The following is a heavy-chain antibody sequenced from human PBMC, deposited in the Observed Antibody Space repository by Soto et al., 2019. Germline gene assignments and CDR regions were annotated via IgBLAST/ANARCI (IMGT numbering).Heavy chain of an antibody. CDR1: GYTFTSYG. D-gene: IGHD3-16*01. CDR2: ISDYNGNT. Sequence: QVQLVQSGAEVKKPGASVKVSCKASGYTFTSYGISWVRQAPGQGLEWMGWISDYNGNTNYAQKLQGRVTMTKDTHTTTAYMELRSVRPDDKAVYYCARDSGGDYYYYGMDVWGQGTTVTVSS. V-gene: IGHV1-18*01. CDR3: ARDSGGDYYYYGMDV. J-gene: IGHJ6*02.